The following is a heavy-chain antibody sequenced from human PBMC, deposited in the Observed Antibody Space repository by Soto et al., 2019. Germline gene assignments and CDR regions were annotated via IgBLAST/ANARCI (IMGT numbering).Heavy chain of an antibody. J-gene: IGHJ4*02. D-gene: IGHD5-18*01. CDR3: ARGDTAMVGVFDY. Sequence: QVQLQESGPGLVKPSQTLSLPCTVSGGSISSGGYYWSWIRQHPGQGLEWIGYIYYSGSTYYNPSLKSRVTISVDTSKNQFSLKLSSVTAADTAVYYCARGDTAMVGVFDYWGQGTLVTVSS. CDR1: GGSISSGGYY. CDR2: IYYSGST. V-gene: IGHV4-31*03.